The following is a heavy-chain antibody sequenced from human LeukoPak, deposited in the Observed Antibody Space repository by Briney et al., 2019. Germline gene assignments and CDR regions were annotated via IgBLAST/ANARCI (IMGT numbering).Heavy chain of an antibody. V-gene: IGHV4-59*08. CDR1: GGSISSYY. CDR2: IYYSGST. D-gene: IGHD2-15*01. Sequence: XETLSLTCTVSGGSISSYYWSWIRQPPGKGLEWIGYIYYSGSTNYNPSLKSRVTISVDTSKNQFSLKLSSVTAADTAVYYCARLFSPDKTSAIPWWDYYYGMDVWGQRTTVTVSS. CDR3: ARLFSPDKTSAIPWWDYYYGMDV. J-gene: IGHJ6*02.